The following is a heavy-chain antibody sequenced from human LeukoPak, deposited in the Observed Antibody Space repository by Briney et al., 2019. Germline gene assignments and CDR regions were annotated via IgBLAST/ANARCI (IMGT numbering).Heavy chain of an antibody. Sequence: GSVKVSCKASGYTFTGYYMHWVRQAPGQGLEWMGWINPNSGGSNYAQKFQGRVTMTRDTSISTAYMELSRLRSDDTAVYYCARTDIVVVVAATYFDYWGQGTLVTVSS. J-gene: IGHJ4*02. V-gene: IGHV1-2*02. CDR3: ARTDIVVVVAATYFDY. CDR2: INPNSGGS. D-gene: IGHD2-15*01. CDR1: GYTFTGYY.